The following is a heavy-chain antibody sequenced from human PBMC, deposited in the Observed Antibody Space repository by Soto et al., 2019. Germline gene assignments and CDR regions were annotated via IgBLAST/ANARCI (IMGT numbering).Heavy chain of an antibody. V-gene: IGHV4-34*01. J-gene: IGHJ4*02. CDR3: ARVSHGDYLIDY. CDR2: INHSGST. D-gene: IGHD4-17*01. CDR1: GGSFSGYY. Sequence: QVQLQQWGAGLLKPSETLSLTCAVYGGSFSGYYWSWIRQPPGKGLEWIGEINHSGSTNYNPSLKRRVTISVDTSKNQFSLKLSSVTAADTAVYYCARVSHGDYLIDYWGQGTLVTVSS.